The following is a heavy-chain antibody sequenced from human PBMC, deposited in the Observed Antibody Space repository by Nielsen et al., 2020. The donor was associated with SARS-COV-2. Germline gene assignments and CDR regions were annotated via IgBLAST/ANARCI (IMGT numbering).Heavy chain of an antibody. J-gene: IGHJ4*02. CDR1: GFTFNSYE. Sequence: GESLKISCAASGFTFNSYEMNWVRQAPGKGLEWVSYISSSGNTMYYADSVKGRFTISRDNAKNSLYLQMTSLRAEDTAVYFCANSRAYYDSSGYLFDYWGQGSLVTVSS. CDR3: ANSRAYYDSSGYLFDY. D-gene: IGHD3-22*01. V-gene: IGHV3-48*03. CDR2: ISSSGNTM.